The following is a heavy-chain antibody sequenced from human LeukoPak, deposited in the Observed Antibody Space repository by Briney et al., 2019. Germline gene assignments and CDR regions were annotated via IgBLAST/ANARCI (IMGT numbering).Heavy chain of an antibody. CDR3: ARDDSDTAMVVDY. V-gene: IGHV3-21*01. CDR2: LSSSSSYI. CDR1: GFTFSSYS. J-gene: IGHJ4*02. D-gene: IGHD5-18*01. Sequence: SGGSLRLSCAASGFTFSSYSMNWVRQAPGKGLEWVSSLSSSSSYIYYADSVKGRFTISRDNAKNSLYLQMNSLRAEDTAVYYCARDDSDTAMVVDYWGQGTLVTVSS.